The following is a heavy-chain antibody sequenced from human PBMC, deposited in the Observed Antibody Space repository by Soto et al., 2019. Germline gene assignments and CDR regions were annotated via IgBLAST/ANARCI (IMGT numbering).Heavy chain of an antibody. CDR3: ARGGAVVVPGAVDRHNWFDP. J-gene: IGHJ5*02. D-gene: IGHD2-2*01. CDR2: INPTVGRA. V-gene: IGHV1-46*01. CDR1: GYTFTNYY. Sequence: ASVKVSCKASGYTFTNYYIHWVRQAPGQGLEWMGVINPTVGRASYAPKFQGRVTLTTDTSTSTAYMEMSSLRSEDTAVYYCARGGAVVVPGAVDRHNWFDPWGQGTLVTVSS.